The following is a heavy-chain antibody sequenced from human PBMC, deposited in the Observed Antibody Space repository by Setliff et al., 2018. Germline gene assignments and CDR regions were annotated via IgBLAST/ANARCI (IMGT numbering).Heavy chain of an antibody. CDR2: ISWDGGST. J-gene: IGHJ4*02. V-gene: IGHV3-43*01. CDR3: ARGQATGVGSTLQY. CDR1: GFNFENYI. D-gene: IGHD1-1*01. Sequence: PWGSLRLSCAASGFNFENYIMHWVRQVPGRGLEWVSLISWDGGSTYYADSVKGRFTISRDNSKNSLYLQTNSLRTEDTALYYCARGQATGVGSTLQYWGQGTQVTVSS.